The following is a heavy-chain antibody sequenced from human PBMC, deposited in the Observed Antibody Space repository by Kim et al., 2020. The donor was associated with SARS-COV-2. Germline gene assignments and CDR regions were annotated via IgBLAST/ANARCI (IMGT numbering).Heavy chain of an antibody. Sequence: GGSLRLSCAASGFSVSANYMSWVRQAPGKGLEWVSFTYSGDSTNYADSVKGRFTISGDSSKNTVDLQMNSLRAEDTAVYYCTRGRPGPLVGYFDFWGQGTLVTVSS. CDR2: TYSGDST. CDR1: GFSVSANY. V-gene: IGHV3-53*01. CDR3: TRGRPGPLVGYFDF. J-gene: IGHJ4*02.